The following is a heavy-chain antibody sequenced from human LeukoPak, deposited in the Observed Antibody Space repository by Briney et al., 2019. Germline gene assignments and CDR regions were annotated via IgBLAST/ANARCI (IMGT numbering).Heavy chain of an antibody. J-gene: IGHJ4*02. CDR1: GFTFSSYW. V-gene: IGHV3-7*01. CDR2: IKADGSEN. CDR3: AGPHFDY. Sequence: GGSLRLSCGASGFTFSSYWMSWVRQAPGKGLEWVANIKADGSENHYVGSVKGRFTISRDNTKNSLYLQMNSLRDEDTAVYCSAGPHFDYWGQGTLVTVSS.